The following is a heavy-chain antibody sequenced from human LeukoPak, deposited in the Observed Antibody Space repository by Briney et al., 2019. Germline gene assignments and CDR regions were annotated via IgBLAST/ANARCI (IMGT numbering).Heavy chain of an antibody. CDR2: ISSSSSYI. V-gene: IGHV3-21*01. J-gene: IGHJ6*04. CDR3: ARDRADILTGYYTPTYYYGMDV. Sequence: PGGSLRLSCAASGFTFSSYSMNWVRQAPGKGLEWVSSISSSSSYIYYAGSVKGRFTISRDNAKNSLYLQMNSLRAEDTAVYYCARDRADILTGYYTPTYYYGMDVWGKGTTVTVSS. D-gene: IGHD3-9*01. CDR1: GFTFSSYS.